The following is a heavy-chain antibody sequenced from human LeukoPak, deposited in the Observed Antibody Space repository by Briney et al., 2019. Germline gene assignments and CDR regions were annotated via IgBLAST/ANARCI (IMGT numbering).Heavy chain of an antibody. CDR3: AKDLRITYYDFWSGGFDY. Sequence: GGSLRLSCAASGFTFSSYAMSWVRQAPGQGLEWVSAISGSGGSTYYADSVKGRFTISRDNSKNTLYLQMVSLRAEDTAVYYCAKDLRITYYDFWSGGFDYWGQGTLVTVSS. D-gene: IGHD3-3*01. V-gene: IGHV3-23*01. J-gene: IGHJ4*02. CDR2: ISGSGGST. CDR1: GFTFSSYA.